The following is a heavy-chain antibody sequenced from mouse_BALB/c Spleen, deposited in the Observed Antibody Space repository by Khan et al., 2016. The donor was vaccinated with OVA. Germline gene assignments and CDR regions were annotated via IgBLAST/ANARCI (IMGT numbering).Heavy chain of an antibody. CDR1: GYSITSDYA. CDR3: SSMILYYYGSNFDGYYFDY. D-gene: IGHD1-1*01. CDR2: ISYSGDT. Sequence: EVQLQESGPGLVKPSQSLSLTCTVTGYSITSDYAWNWIRQFPGNKLEWMGYISYSGDTAYNPSLKSRISITRDTSKNQFFLQLNSVTTEDTATYYGSSMILYYYGSNFDGYYFDYWGQGTTLTVSS. J-gene: IGHJ2*01. V-gene: IGHV3-2*02.